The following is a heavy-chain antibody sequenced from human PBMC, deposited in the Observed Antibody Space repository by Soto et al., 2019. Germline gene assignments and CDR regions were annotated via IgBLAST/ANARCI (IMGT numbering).Heavy chain of an antibody. V-gene: IGHV1-18*01. J-gene: IGHJ4*02. CDR2: ISAYNGKT. CDR1: GYTFSSYG. CDR3: ARDSPPVDY. Sequence: QVQLVQSGAEVKKPGASVKVSCKASGYTFSSYGISWVRQAPGQGHEGMGWISAYNGKTKNAQKLQGRGTMTTDTSTSTAYMELRSLRSDDTAMYYCARDSPPVDYWGQGTLVTVSS.